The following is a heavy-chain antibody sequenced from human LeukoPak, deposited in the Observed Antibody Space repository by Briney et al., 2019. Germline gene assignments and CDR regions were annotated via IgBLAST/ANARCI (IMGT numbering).Heavy chain of an antibody. CDR2: ISGSGGST. CDR3: AKNWYHPDFWSGLDFDY. V-gene: IGHV3-23*01. CDR1: GFTFSSYA. J-gene: IGHJ4*02. D-gene: IGHD3-3*01. Sequence: GGSLRLTCAASGFTFSSYAMSWVRQAPGKGLEWVSAISGSGGSTYYADSVKGRFTISRDNSKNTLYLQMNGLRAEDTAVYYCAKNWYHPDFWSGLDFDYWGQGTLVTVSS.